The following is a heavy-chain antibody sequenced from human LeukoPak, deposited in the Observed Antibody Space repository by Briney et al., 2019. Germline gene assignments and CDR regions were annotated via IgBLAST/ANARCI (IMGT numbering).Heavy chain of an antibody. Sequence: GESLKISCKGLGYDFSTYWNAWVRQRPGKGLEWMGIIYPGGSEARYDPSFQGQVTISADRSTSTAYLQWSSLRASDTAMYYCARASRDGYNQNFDHWGQGTLVTVSS. D-gene: IGHD5-24*01. J-gene: IGHJ4*02. CDR2: IYPGGSEA. CDR3: ARASRDGYNQNFDH. CDR1: GYDFSTYW. V-gene: IGHV5-51*01.